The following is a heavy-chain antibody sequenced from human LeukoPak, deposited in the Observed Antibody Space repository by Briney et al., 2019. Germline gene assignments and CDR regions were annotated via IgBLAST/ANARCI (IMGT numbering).Heavy chain of an antibody. D-gene: IGHD3-10*02. Sequence: GGSLRLSCAASGFTFSSYWMSWVRQAPGKGLEWVANIKKDGSEKYYVDSVKGRFTISRDNAKNSLYLQMNSLRAEDTAVYYCAGLGITMIGGVWGKGTTVTISS. V-gene: IGHV3-7*01. J-gene: IGHJ6*04. CDR1: GFTFSSYW. CDR3: AGLGITMIGGV. CDR2: IKKDGSEK.